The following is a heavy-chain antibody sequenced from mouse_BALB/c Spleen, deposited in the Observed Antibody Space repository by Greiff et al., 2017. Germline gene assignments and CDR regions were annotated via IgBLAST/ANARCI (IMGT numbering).Heavy chain of an antibody. CDR2: INPSNGRT. Sequence: QVQLKQPGAELVKPGASVKLSCKASGYTFTSYWMHWVKQRPGQGLEWIGEINPSNGRTNYNEKFKSKATLTVDKSSSTAYMQLSSLTSEDSAVYYCASYYGYDGGFAYWGQGTLVTVSA. D-gene: IGHD2-2*01. J-gene: IGHJ3*01. CDR1: GYTFTSYW. V-gene: IGHV1S81*02. CDR3: ASYYGYDGGFAY.